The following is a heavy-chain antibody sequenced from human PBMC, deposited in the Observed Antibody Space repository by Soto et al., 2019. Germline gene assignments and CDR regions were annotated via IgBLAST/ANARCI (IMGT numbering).Heavy chain of an antibody. D-gene: IGHD4-4*01. V-gene: IGHV2-5*01. Sequence: SGPSGEPTQTLTLTCTFSGFSLSTSGVGVGWIRQPPGKALEWLALIYWNDDKRYSPSLKSRLTITKDTSKNQVVLTMTNMDPVDTATYYCAHLLTTKSVDYGMDVWGQGTTVTVSS. CDR3: AHLLTTKSVDYGMDV. CDR2: IYWNDDK. J-gene: IGHJ6*02. CDR1: GFSLSTSGVG.